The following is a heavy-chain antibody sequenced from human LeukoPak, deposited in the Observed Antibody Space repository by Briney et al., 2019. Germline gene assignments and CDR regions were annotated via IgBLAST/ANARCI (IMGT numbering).Heavy chain of an antibody. J-gene: IGHJ5*02. Sequence: ASVKVSCKASGYTFTRYYMHGVRQAPGQGLEWMGWINPSSGGTNYAQKFQGRVTMTRDTSISTAYMELSRLRSDDTAVYYCARETAAAGSNWFDPWGQGTLVTVSS. CDR2: INPSSGGT. V-gene: IGHV1-2*02. D-gene: IGHD6-13*01. CDR3: ARETAAAGSNWFDP. CDR1: GYTFTRYY.